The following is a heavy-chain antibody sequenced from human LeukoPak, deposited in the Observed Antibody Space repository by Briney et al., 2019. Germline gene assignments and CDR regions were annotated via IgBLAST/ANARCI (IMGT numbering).Heavy chain of an antibody. CDR1: GGTFSSYA. CDR2: IIPIFGTA. CDR3: AGAMIREMGTTYWYFDL. J-gene: IGHJ2*01. D-gene: IGHD5-24*01. V-gene: IGHV1-69*05. Sequence: GASVKVSCRASGGTFSSYAISWVRQAPGQGLEWMGGIIPIFGTANYAQKFQGRVTITTDESTSTAYMELSSLRSDDTAVYYCAGAMIREMGTTYWYFDLWGRGTLVTVSS.